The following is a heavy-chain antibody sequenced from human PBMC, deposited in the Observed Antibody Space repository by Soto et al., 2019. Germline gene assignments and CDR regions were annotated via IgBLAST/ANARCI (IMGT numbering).Heavy chain of an antibody. CDR1: GGSISSYY. J-gene: IGHJ6*02. D-gene: IGHD3-22*01. V-gene: IGHV4-59*01. CDR3: ARTYDSSGYSYYYYGMDV. CDR2: IYYSGST. Sequence: LSLTCTVSGGSISSYYWSWIRQPPGKGLEWIGYIYYSGSTNYNPSLKSRVTISVDTSKNQFSLKLSSVTAADTAVYYCARTYDSSGYSYYYYGMDVWGQGTTVTVSS.